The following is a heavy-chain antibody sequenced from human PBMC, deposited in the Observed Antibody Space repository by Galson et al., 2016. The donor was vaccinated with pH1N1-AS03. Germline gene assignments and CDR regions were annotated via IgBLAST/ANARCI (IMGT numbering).Heavy chain of an antibody. J-gene: IGHJ4*02. CDR1: NYSINSGYY. CDR2: IHHGGST. V-gene: IGHV4-38-2*01. Sequence: LSLTCGVSNYSINSGYYWGWIRQPPGKGQEWIGSIHHGGSTYYTPSLKSRVSFSVDTSKNQFSLKLSSVTAADTAVYYCARMSAANFDYWGQGTLVTVS. CDR3: ARMSAANFDY. D-gene: IGHD2-2*01.